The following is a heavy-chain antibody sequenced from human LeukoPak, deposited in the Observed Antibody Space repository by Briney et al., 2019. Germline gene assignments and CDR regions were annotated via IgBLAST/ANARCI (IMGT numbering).Heavy chain of an antibody. D-gene: IGHD5-18*01. Sequence: ASVKVSCKASGYTFTGYYIHWVRQAPGQGLEWMGWINPKSGGTNDAQKFQGRVTMTRDTSISTAYMELSRLRSDDTAVYYCATSSMRLWFDYWGQGTLVTVSS. CDR1: GYTFTGYY. CDR2: INPKSGGT. CDR3: ATSSMRLWFDY. V-gene: IGHV1-2*02. J-gene: IGHJ4*02.